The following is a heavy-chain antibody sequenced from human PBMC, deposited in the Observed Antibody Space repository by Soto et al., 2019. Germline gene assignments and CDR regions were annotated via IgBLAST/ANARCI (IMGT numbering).Heavy chain of an antibody. CDR2: IKEDGSEE. V-gene: IGHV3-7*05. CDR1: GFTFSTYW. CDR3: ARDWGAPGRGSAFGYYYHFGMDV. Sequence: EVQLVESGGGLVQPGGSLRLSCAASGFTFSTYWRNWVRQAPGKGLEWVANIKEDGSEEYYVYFVKGRLTISRDNAVNGPYPDMNSLRGEYTAVYYCARDWGAPGRGSAFGYYYHFGMDVWGQGTTVTVPS. D-gene: IGHD3-16*01. J-gene: IGHJ6*02.